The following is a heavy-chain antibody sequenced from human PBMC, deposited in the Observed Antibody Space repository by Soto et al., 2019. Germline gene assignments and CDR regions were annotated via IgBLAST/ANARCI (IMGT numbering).Heavy chain of an antibody. J-gene: IGHJ4*02. V-gene: IGHV3-49*04. Sequence: GGSLRLSCTASGFTFGDYAMSWVRQAPGKGLEWVGFIRSKAYGGTTEYAASVKGRFTISIDDSKSIAYLQMNSLKTEDTAVYYCTREFGTRTYYYDSSGYYFDYWGQGTLVTVSS. D-gene: IGHD3-22*01. CDR3: TREFGTRTYYYDSSGYYFDY. CDR1: GFTFGDYA. CDR2: IRSKAYGGTT.